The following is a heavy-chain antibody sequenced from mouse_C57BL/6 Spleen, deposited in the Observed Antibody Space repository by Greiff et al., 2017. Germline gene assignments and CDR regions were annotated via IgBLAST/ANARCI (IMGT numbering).Heavy chain of an antibody. CDR1: GYTFTSYW. V-gene: IGHV1-64*01. CDR3: ARSHYYGSSYTGDY. Sequence: QVQLQQPGAELVKPGASVTLSCKASGYTFTSYWMHWVKQRPGQGLEWIGMIHPNSGSTNYNEKFKSKATLTVGKSSSTAYMQLSSLTSENSAVYYCARSHYYGSSYTGDYWGQGTTLTVSS. CDR2: IHPNSGST. J-gene: IGHJ2*01. D-gene: IGHD1-1*01.